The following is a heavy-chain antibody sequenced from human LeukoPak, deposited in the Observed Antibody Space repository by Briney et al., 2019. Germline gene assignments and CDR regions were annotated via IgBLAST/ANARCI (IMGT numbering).Heavy chain of an antibody. Sequence: GASVKVCCKASGGTFSRYAIGWVRQAPGQGLEWMGRIIPILGIANYAQKFQGRVTITADKSTSAAYMELSSLRSEDTAVYYCASKGADSSSWYGSARLYYYGMDVWGQGTTVTVSS. CDR2: IIPILGIA. D-gene: IGHD6-13*01. J-gene: IGHJ6*02. CDR1: GGTFSRYA. CDR3: ASKGADSSSWYGSARLYYYGMDV. V-gene: IGHV1-69*04.